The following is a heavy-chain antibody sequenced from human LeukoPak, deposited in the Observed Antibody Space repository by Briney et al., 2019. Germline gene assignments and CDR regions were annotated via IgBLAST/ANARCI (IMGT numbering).Heavy chain of an antibody. CDR2: IYHSGST. Sequence: TSETLSLTCTVSGGSISSNYWSWIRQPPGKGLEWIGYIYHSGSTSYNPSLKSRVTFSVDTSKNQFSLKLNSVTAADTAVYYCARGGFADYGDCWGQGTLVTVSS. V-gene: IGHV4-59*01. CDR3: ARGGFADYGDC. D-gene: IGHD3-10*01. J-gene: IGHJ4*02. CDR1: GGSISSNY.